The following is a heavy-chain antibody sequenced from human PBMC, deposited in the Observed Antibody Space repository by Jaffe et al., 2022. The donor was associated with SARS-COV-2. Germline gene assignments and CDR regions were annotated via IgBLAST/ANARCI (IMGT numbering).Heavy chain of an antibody. Sequence: EVQLVESGGGLVQPGRSLRLSCAASGFTFDDYAMHWVRQAPGKGLEWVSGISWNSGSIGYADSVKGRFTISRDNAKNSLYLQMNSLRAEDTALYYCAKDKRIAVAGTGPYYYYGMDVWGQGTTVTVSS. J-gene: IGHJ6*02. CDR1: GFTFDDYA. D-gene: IGHD6-19*01. CDR2: ISWNSGSI. CDR3: AKDKRIAVAGTGPYYYYGMDV. V-gene: IGHV3-9*01.